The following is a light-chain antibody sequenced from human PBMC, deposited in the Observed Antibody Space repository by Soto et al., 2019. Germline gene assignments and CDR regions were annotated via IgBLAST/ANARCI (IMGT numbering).Light chain of an antibody. V-gene: IGKV3-20*01. CDR2: GAS. CDR1: QSVSSK. J-gene: IGKJ5*01. CDR3: QQHGTSPIT. Sequence: TQSPATLSVSPGERAALSCRASQSVSSKLAWYRQKPGQTPRLLVYGASSRATGIPDRFSGSGSGTDFTLTISRLEPEDFAVYYCQQHGTSPITFGQGTRLEIK.